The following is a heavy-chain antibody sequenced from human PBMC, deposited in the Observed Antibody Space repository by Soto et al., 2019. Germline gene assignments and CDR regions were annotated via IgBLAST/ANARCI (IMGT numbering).Heavy chain of an antibody. Sequence: QVQLQESGPGLVKPSETLSLTCTVSGGSVSSGSYYWSWIRQPPGKGLEWIGYIYYSGSTNYNPSPKSRVTXXXXXSKNQFXXXXXXXXXXDTAXXXXXXXXXXMVRGVISXXXXXXXWG. CDR1: GGSVSSGSYY. CDR2: IYYSGST. CDR3: XXXXXXMVRGVISXXXXXXX. J-gene: IGHJ1*01. D-gene: IGHD3-10*01. V-gene: IGHV4-61*01.